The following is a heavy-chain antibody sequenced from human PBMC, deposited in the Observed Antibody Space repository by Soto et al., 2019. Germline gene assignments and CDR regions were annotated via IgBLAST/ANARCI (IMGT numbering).Heavy chain of an antibody. CDR2: IYSAGNT. J-gene: IGHJ6*02. CDR1: GFTVSSSY. Sequence: PGGSLRLSCAASGFTVSSSYMTWVRQAPGKGLEWVSVIYSAGNTYYADSVKGRFTISRDNSKNTVYLQMNNLRAEDTAVYYCAIITFGTYGMDVWGQGTTVTVSS. D-gene: IGHD3-10*01. V-gene: IGHV3-66*01. CDR3: AIITFGTYGMDV.